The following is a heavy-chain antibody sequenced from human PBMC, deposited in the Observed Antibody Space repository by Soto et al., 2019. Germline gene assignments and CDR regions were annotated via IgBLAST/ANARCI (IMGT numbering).Heavy chain of an antibody. CDR1: GGSISGHY. D-gene: IGHD3-22*01. CDR2: IYYTGTA. J-gene: IGHJ4*02. V-gene: IGHV4-59*11. CDR3: ARDPSDSSGYYYDY. Sequence: PSETLSLTCFVSGGSISGHYWSWIRQPPGKGLEWIGYIYYTGTANSNPSLKSRVTISVDTSKNQFSLKLSSVTAADTAVYYCARDPSDSSGYYYDYWGQGALVTVS.